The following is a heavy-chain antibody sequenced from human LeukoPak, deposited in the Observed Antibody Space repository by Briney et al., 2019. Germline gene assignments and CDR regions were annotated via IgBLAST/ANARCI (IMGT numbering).Heavy chain of an antibody. CDR2: MNPNSGNT. CDR1: GYTFTSYD. J-gene: IGHJ5*02. CDR3: ARGLAYKYGSGSSQGDWFDP. V-gene: IGHV1-8*01. D-gene: IGHD3-10*01. Sequence: ASVKVSCKASGYTFTSYDINWVRQATGQGLEWMGWMNPNSGNTGYAQKFQGRVTMTRNTSISTAYMELSSLRSEDTAVYYCARGLAYKYGSGSSQGDWFDPWGQGTLVTVSS.